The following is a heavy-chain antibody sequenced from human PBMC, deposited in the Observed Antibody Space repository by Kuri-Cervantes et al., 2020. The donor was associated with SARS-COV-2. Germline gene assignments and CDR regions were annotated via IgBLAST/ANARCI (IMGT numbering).Heavy chain of an antibody. V-gene: IGHV1-2*02. CDR2: INPNSGGT. D-gene: IGHD2-2*01. CDR1: GGTFSSYA. CDR3: ARGYCSSTSRHYYYYYMDA. Sequence: ASVKVSCKASGGTFSSYAISWVRQAPGQGLEWMGWINPNSGGTNYAQKFQGRVTMTRDTSISTAYMELSRLRSDDTAVYYCARGYCSSTSRHYYYYYMDAWGKGTTVTVSS. J-gene: IGHJ6*03.